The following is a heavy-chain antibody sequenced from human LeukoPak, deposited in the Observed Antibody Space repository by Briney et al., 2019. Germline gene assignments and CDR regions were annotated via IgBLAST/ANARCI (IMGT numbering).Heavy chain of an antibody. Sequence: ASVKVSCKVSGYTLTELSMHWVRQAPGKGLEWMGGFDPEDGETIYAQKFQGRVTMTEDTSTDTAYMELSSLRAEDTALYYCAKDREAAAGLFDYWGQGTLVTVSS. J-gene: IGHJ4*02. CDR1: GYTLTELS. CDR3: AKDREAAAGLFDY. CDR2: FDPEDGET. V-gene: IGHV1-24*01. D-gene: IGHD6-13*01.